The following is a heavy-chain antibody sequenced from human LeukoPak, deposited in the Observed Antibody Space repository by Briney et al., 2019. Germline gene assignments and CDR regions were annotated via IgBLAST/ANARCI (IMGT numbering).Heavy chain of an antibody. J-gene: IGHJ6*03. D-gene: IGHD1-26*01. CDR2: ISGSGGGT. CDR1: GFTFTTYA. Sequence: GGSLRLSCAASGFTFTTYAMSWVRQAPGKGLEWVSLISGSGGGTYYADSVKGRFTISRDNSKNMVYLQVNSLRADDTAVYHCAKNRGAGSHFYYHMNVWGKGTTVTVSS. CDR3: AKNRGAGSHFYYHMNV. V-gene: IGHV3-23*01.